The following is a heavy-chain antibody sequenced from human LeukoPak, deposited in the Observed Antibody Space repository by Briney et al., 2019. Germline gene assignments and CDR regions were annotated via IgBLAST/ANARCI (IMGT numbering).Heavy chain of an antibody. CDR2: IYNSGIT. CDR3: ARSVPSLDYLFDS. D-gene: IGHD4-11*01. Sequence: PSQTLSLTCTVSGGSISGYYWTWIRHLPGKGLEWIGYIYNSGITNDNAYLKSRVTVAVDTCKDQFSLGLTSVTAADTAVYYCARSVPSLDYLFDSWGHGTLVTVSS. V-gene: IGHV4-59*08. CDR1: GGSISGYY. J-gene: IGHJ5*01.